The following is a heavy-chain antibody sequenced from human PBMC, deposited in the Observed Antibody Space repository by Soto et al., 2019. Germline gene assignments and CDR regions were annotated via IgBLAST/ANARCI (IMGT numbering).Heavy chain of an antibody. Sequence: QVQLVESGGGVVQPGGSLRLSCPASGFNFDNYGMHWVRQAPGKGLGWVAVITYDGSFQYYADSVKGRFTISRDNSKNTLSLHLNTLKPEDTAVYHCAKDRVGGTFYTPLAFWGQGTLVTVSS. V-gene: IGHV3-30*18. CDR1: GFNFDNYG. J-gene: IGHJ4*02. CDR3: AKDRVGGTFYTPLAF. D-gene: IGHD1-7*01. CDR2: ITYDGSFQ.